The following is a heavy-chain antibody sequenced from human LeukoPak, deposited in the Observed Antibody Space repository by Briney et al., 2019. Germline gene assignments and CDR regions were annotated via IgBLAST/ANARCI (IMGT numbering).Heavy chain of an antibody. V-gene: IGHV3-23*01. CDR2: ISDSGGST. J-gene: IGHJ4*02. CDR1: GFTFSSYS. Sequence: GESLRLSCAASGFTFSSYSMNWVRQAPGKGLEWVSAISDSGGSTYYADSVKGRFTISRDNSKNTLYLQMNSLRAEDTAVYYCAKEGSSWQGYFDYWGQGTLVTVSS. CDR3: AKEGSSWQGYFDY. D-gene: IGHD6-13*01.